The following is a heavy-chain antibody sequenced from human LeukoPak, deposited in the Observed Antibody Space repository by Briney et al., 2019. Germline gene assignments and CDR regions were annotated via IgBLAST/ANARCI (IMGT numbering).Heavy chain of an antibody. J-gene: IGHJ4*02. V-gene: IGHV3-23*01. D-gene: IGHD5-12*01. Sequence: GSLRLSCAASGFTFSSYAMSWVRQAPGKGLEWVSAISGSGGSTYYADSVKGRFTISRDNSKNTLYLQMNSLRAEDTAVYYCARAMGTGSGYDFFGGYWGQGTLVTVSS. CDR2: ISGSGGST. CDR1: GFTFSSYA. CDR3: ARAMGTGSGYDFFGGY.